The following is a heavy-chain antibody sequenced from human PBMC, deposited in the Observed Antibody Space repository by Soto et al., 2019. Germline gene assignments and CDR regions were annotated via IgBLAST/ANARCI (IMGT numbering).Heavy chain of an antibody. D-gene: IGHD1-26*01. Sequence: GASVKVSCKDLGGTFSSYAISWVRQAPGKGQERMGGIIPIFGTANYAQKFQGRVTITADESTSTAYMKLSSVTAAETALYYCARDGITGSYYDAFDIWGQGTMVTVSS. CDR3: ARDGITGSYYDAFDI. V-gene: IGHV1-69*13. J-gene: IGHJ3*02. CDR2: IIPIFGTA. CDR1: GGTFSSYA.